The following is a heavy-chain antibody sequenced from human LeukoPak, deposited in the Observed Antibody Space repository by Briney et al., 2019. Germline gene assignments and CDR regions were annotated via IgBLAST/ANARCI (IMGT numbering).Heavy chain of an antibody. CDR3: ARDPVYGDPYYYYGMDV. CDR1: GGSISRGGYY. D-gene: IGHD4-17*01. CDR2: IYYSGST. J-gene: IGHJ6*02. Sequence: SETLSLTCTVSGGSISRGGYYWSWIRQHPGKGLEWIGYIYYSGSTYYNPSLKSRDTISVDTSKNQFSLKLSSVTAADTAVYYCARDPVYGDPYYYYGMDVWGQGTTVTVSS. V-gene: IGHV4-31*03.